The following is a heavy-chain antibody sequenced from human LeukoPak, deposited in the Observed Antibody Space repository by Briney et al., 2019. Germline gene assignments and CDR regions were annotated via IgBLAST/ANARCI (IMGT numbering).Heavy chain of an antibody. CDR1: GFTFDDYA. V-gene: IGHV3-43*02. D-gene: IGHD3-22*01. Sequence: GGSLRLSCAASGFTFDDYAMHWVRQAPGKGLEWVSLISGDGGSTYYADSVKGRFTISRDISKNSLYLQMNSLRTEDTALYYCAKDTQLYDSSGYYRYWGQGTLVTVSS. CDR2: ISGDGGST. CDR3: AKDTQLYDSSGYYRY. J-gene: IGHJ4*02.